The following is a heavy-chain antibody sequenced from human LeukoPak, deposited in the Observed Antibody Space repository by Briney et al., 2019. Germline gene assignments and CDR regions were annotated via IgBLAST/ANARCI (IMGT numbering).Heavy chain of an antibody. V-gene: IGHV1-2*02. CDR3: ARVSTLSHAFDI. CDR2: INPNSGGT. CDR1: GYTFTGYY. Sequence: GASVKVSCKASGYTFTGYYMHWVRQAPGQGLEWMGWINPNSGGTNYAQKFQGRVTMTRDTSISTAYMELSRLRPDDTAVYYCARVSTLSHAFDIWGQGTMVTVSS. J-gene: IGHJ3*02. D-gene: IGHD2/OR15-2a*01.